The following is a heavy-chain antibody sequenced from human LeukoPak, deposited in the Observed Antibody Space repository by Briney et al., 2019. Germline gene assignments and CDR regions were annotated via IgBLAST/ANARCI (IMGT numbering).Heavy chain of an antibody. J-gene: IGHJ1*01. CDR1: GYTFTNCG. CDR3: ARGGVTFFQH. D-gene: IGHD4-23*01. V-gene: IGHV1-18*01. CDR2: ISAYNGDT. Sequence: ASVKVSCKASGYTFTNCGIIWVRQAPGQGLEWMGWISAYNGDTNYAQKLQGRVTMTTDTSTSTAHMELRSLRSDDTALYYCARGGVTFFQHWGQGTLVTVSS.